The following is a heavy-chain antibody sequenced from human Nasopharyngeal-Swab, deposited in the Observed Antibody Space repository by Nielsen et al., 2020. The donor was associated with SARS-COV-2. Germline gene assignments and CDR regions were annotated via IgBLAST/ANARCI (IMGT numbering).Heavy chain of an antibody. J-gene: IGHJ6*02. CDR1: GGSISSSSYY. CDR2: IYYSGST. CDR3: ARHCLGEPYYYYYYGMDV. V-gene: IGHV4-39*01. D-gene: IGHD3-16*01. Sequence: SETLSLTCTVSGGSISSSSYYWGWIRQPPGKGLEWIGSIYYSGSTYYNPSLKSRVPISVDTSKNQFSLKLSSVTAADTAVYYCARHCLGEPYYYYYYGMDVWGQGTTVTVSS.